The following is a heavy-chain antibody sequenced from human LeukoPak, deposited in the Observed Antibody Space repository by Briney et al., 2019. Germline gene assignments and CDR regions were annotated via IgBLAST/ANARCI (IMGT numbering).Heavy chain of an antibody. V-gene: IGHV3-23*01. CDR1: GFIFSSYA. Sequence: PGGSLRLSCAASGFIFSSYAMSWVRQAPGKGLEWVSSISGSGGSTYYADSVKGRFTISRDNSKNTLYLQMNSLRVEDTALYYCAKGGRIGRFDYWGQGNLVTVSS. CDR3: AKGGRIGRFDY. D-gene: IGHD2/OR15-2a*01. J-gene: IGHJ4*02. CDR2: ISGSGGST.